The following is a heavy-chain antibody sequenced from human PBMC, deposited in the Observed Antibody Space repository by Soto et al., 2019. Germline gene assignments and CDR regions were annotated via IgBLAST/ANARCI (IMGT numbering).Heavy chain of an antibody. CDR2: TIPLFGTT. CDR1: GDTFKNSV. J-gene: IGHJ6*02. V-gene: IGHV1-69*01. D-gene: IGHD3-10*01. CDR3: VPDLDFGKLSVV. Sequence: QVQLVQSGVEVKKPGSSVRVSCKASGDTFKNSVISWVRQAPGQGLEWMGGTIPLFGTTDYAQKFQGRLTITTDESTTTASMEVSRLTSEVTAVYYCVPDLDFGKLSVVWGQGTSVIVSS.